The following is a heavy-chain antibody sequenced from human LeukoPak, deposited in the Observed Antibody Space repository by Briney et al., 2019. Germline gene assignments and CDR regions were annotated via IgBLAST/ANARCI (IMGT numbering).Heavy chain of an antibody. J-gene: IGHJ4*02. CDR1: GFTFSSYA. CDR2: ISYDGSNK. V-gene: IGHV3-30*04. Sequence: GGSLRLSCAASGFTFSSYAMHWVRQAPGNGLEWVAVISYDGSNKYYADSVKGRFTISRDNSKNTLYLQMNSLRAEDTAVYYCARDFALLGVVSSGPSNWGQGTLVTVSS. CDR3: ARDFALLGVVSSGPSN. D-gene: IGHD2-21*01.